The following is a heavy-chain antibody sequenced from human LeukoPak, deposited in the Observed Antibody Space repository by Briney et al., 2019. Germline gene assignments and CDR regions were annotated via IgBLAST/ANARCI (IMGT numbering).Heavy chain of an antibody. D-gene: IGHD3-22*01. CDR2: ISSSSSTI. CDR1: GFTFSSYS. J-gene: IGHJ4*02. CDR3: ARDRWGSSCCCYFDY. V-gene: IGHV3-48*01. Sequence: GGSLRLSCAASGFTFSSYSMNWVRQAPGKGLEWVSYISSSSSTIKYADSVKGRFTISRDNAKNSLYLQMNSLRAEDTAMYYCARDRWGSSCCCYFDYWGQGTLVTVSS.